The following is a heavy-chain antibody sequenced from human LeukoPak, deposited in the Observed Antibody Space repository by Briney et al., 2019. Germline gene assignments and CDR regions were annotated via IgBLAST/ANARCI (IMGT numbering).Heavy chain of an antibody. Sequence: PGGSLRLSCAASGFDFSSYAVSWVRQAPGKGLEWASAITGSGGSTYYADSVKGRFTVSRDNPRNTLYLQMNSLRAEDTAVYYCGKDEQGFGMQTSHWGQGTLVTVSS. CDR1: GFDFSSYA. CDR2: ITGSGGST. V-gene: IGHV3-23*01. D-gene: IGHD1-14*01. J-gene: IGHJ4*02. CDR3: GKDEQGFGMQTSH.